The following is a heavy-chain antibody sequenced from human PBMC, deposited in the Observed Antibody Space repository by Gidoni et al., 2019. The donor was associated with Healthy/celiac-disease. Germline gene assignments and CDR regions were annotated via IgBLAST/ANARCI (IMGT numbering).Heavy chain of an antibody. V-gene: IGHV1-69*01. CDR1: GGTFSSYA. J-gene: IGHJ5*02. CDR3: ARVEGGTTVTTELDP. Sequence: QVQLVQSGAEVKKPGSSVKVSCKASGGTFSSYAIRWVRQAPGQGLEWMGGIIPSFGTANYAQKFQGRVTITADESTSTAYMELSSLRSEDTAVYYCARVEGGTTVTTELDPWGQGTLVTVSS. CDR2: IIPSFGTA. D-gene: IGHD4-17*01.